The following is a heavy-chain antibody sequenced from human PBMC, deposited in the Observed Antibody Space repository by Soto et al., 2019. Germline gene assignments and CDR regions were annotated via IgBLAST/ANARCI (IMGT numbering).Heavy chain of an antibody. J-gene: IGHJ4*02. CDR2: ISGTGDTI. CDR3: AGSCGDDEWCDFDY. V-gene: IGHV3-11*01. CDR1: GFTFSDYY. Sequence: VESGGGLVKPGGSLRLSCAASGFTFSDYYMSWIRQAPGKGLEWVSDISGTGDTIYYADSVKGRFTISRDNAKKSLILQMTRLRVEDTAIYYCAGSCGDDEWCDFDYWGQGAQVTVST. D-gene: IGHD2-8*01.